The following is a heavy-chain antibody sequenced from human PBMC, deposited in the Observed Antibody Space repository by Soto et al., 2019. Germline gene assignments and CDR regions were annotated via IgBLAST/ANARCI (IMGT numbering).Heavy chain of an antibody. CDR1: GFTFSSYA. CDR3: AKKRQSYCGGDCPYYFDY. V-gene: IGHV3-23*01. D-gene: IGHD2-21*01. CDR2: ISGSGGST. J-gene: IGHJ4*02. Sequence: GGSLRLSCAAPGFTFSSYAMSWVRQAPGKGLEWVSAISGSGGSTYYADSVKGRFTISRDNSKNTLYLQMNSLRAEDTAVYYCAKKRQSYCGGDCPYYFDYWGQGTLVTVSS.